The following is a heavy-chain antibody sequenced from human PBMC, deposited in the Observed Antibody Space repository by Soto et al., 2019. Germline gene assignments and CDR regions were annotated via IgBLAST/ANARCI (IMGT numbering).Heavy chain of an antibody. J-gene: IGHJ2*01. CDR1: GGTFSSYS. Sequence: QVQLVQSGAEVKKPGSSVKVSCKASGGTFSSYSINWVRQAPGQGLEWMGGIIPIFGTANYSQKFQGSVTLTADESTSTAHMELSSLRNEDTAVYYCARPFQSWPGGWYFDLWGRGTLVNVSS. CDR3: ARPFQSWPGGWYFDL. D-gene: IGHD3-16*01. CDR2: IIPIFGTA. V-gene: IGHV1-69*01.